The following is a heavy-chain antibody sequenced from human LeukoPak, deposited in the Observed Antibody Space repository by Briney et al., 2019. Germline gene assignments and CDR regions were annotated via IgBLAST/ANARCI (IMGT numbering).Heavy chain of an antibody. CDR1: GDSISGDY. CDR2: IYNRGST. J-gene: IGHJ4*02. D-gene: IGHD3-22*01. Sequence: SETLSLTCTVSGDSISGDYWSWIRQPPGKGLEWIGYIYNRGSTSYNPSPKSRVTSSTDTSKNQFSLKLSSVTAADTAVYYCARGSGARDSSGYRFDYWGQGTLVTASS. V-gene: IGHV4-59*01. CDR3: ARGSGARDSSGYRFDY.